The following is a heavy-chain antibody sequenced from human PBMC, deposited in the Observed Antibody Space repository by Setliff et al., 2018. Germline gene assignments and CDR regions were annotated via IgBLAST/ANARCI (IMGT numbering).Heavy chain of an antibody. CDR2: IIPVFGTA. CDR1: GGTFRTDG. CDR3: ARDTRDRYDNSGHYLSLDY. J-gene: IGHJ4*02. V-gene: IGHV1-69*13. Sequence: SVKVSCKASGGTFRTDGFSWVRQAPGQGLEWMGRIIPVFGTAKYAQKFQGTVTITADESTTTAYMELRSLRTEDTAIYYCARDTRDRYDNSGHYLSLDYWGQGTQVTVSS. D-gene: IGHD3-22*01.